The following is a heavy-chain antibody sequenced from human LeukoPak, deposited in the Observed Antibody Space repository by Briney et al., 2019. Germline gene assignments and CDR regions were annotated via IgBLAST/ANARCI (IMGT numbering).Heavy chain of an antibody. CDR1: GFTVSDNY. CDR3: ARDAPQVPAAGVLAS. J-gene: IGHJ5*02. V-gene: IGHV3-53*01. CDR2: MYSRGDA. Sequence: GGSLRLSCAASGFTVSDNYMSWVRQAPGKGLEWVSVMYSRGDAYYANSVKGRFTFSRDISKNTLYLQMNGLRTEDTAMYYCARDAPQVPAAGVLASWGQGTLVIVSS. D-gene: IGHD6-13*01.